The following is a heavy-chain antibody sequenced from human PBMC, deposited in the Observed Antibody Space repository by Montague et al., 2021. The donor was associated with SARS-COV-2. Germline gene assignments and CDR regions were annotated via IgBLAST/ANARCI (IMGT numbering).Heavy chain of an antibody. Sequence: LRLSCPASGFTFSNAWMSWVRQAPGKGLEWVGRIKSKTDGGTTDYAAPVKGRFTISRDDSKNTLYLQMNSLKTEDTAVYYCTTDNYDQSWDAFDIWGQGTMVTVSS. CDR3: TTDNYDQSWDAFDI. CDR1: GFTFSNAW. J-gene: IGHJ3*02. CDR2: IKSKTDGGTT. D-gene: IGHD3-22*01. V-gene: IGHV3-15*01.